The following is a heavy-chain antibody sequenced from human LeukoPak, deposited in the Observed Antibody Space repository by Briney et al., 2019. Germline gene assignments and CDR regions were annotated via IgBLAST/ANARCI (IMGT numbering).Heavy chain of an antibody. Sequence: PGGSLRLSCAASGFTVTTSEMDWVRQAPGKGLEWVSYINSDNIVLYGDSVKGRFTISSDKATNSVYLQMNSLRAEDTAVYYCAREVLTQAIYSGYNAFEIWGQGTMVTVSS. CDR1: GFTVTTSE. V-gene: IGHV3-48*03. J-gene: IGHJ3*02. D-gene: IGHD5-12*01. CDR3: AREVLTQAIYSGYNAFEI. CDR2: INSDNIV.